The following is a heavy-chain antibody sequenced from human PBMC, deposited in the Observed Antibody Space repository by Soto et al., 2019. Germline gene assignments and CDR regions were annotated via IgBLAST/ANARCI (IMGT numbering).Heavy chain of an antibody. CDR1: GDSVSSNSAA. D-gene: IGHD6-19*01. J-gene: IGHJ6*02. V-gene: IGHV6-1*01. Sequence: SQTLSLTCAISGDSVSSNSAAWNWIRQSPSRGLDWLGRTYYRSKWYNDYAVSVKSRITINPDTSKNQFSLQLNSVTPEDTAVYYCARDGQWLVQGTQNYYYYGMDVWGQGTTVTVSS. CDR3: ARDGQWLVQGTQNYYYYGMDV. CDR2: TYYRSKWYN.